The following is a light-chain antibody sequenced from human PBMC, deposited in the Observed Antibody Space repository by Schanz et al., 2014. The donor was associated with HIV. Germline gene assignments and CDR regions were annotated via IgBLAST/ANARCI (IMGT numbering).Light chain of an antibody. Sequence: SYELTQPPSVSVAPGETARMTCGGNNLGSKSVHWYRQKPGQAPVLVIYYDTDRPSGIPERFSGSNSGQTAILTINWVEAGDEADYYCQVWESSTDVVFGGGTQLTVL. CDR3: QVWESSTDVV. CDR2: YDT. J-gene: IGLJ2*01. V-gene: IGLV3-21*01. CDR1: NLGSKS.